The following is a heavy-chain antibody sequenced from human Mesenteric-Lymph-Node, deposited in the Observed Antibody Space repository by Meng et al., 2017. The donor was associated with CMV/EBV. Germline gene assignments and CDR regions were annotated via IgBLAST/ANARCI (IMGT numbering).Heavy chain of an antibody. CDR3: ARGSDIPVNNY. V-gene: IGHV4-34*01. D-gene: IGHD2-15*01. CDR2: INHSGVP. Sequence: QVQLQQWGAGLLKPSETLSFTCAVYGGSFSGYYRSWIRQPPGKGLEWIGEINHSGVPNYNPSLKSRVTISLDRSKNQFSLKLSSVTAEDTAVYYCARGSDIPVNNYWGQGTLVTVSS. CDR1: GGSFSGYY. J-gene: IGHJ4*02.